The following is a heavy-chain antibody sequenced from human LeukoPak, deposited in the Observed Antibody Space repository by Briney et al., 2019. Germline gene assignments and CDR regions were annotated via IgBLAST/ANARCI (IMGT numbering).Heavy chain of an antibody. J-gene: IGHJ4*02. CDR2: ISSSSSTI. V-gene: IGHV3-48*01. D-gene: IGHD4-23*01. Sequence: PGGSLRLSCAASGFTFSSYSMNLVRQAPGKGLEWVSYISSSSSTIYYADSVKGRFTISRDNAKNSLYLQMNGLRAEDTAVYYCARDQKTTVVRSDYWGQGTLVTVSS. CDR3: ARDQKTTVVRSDY. CDR1: GFTFSSYS.